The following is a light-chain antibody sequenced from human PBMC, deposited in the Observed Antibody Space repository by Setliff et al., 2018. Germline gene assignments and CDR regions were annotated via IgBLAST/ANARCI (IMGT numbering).Light chain of an antibody. CDR2: EVT. V-gene: IGLV2-8*01. CDR3: NAYTSGSTYV. CDR1: GGLVGGYNY. J-gene: IGLJ1*01. Sequence: QYALTQPPSASGSPGQSVTISCTGTGGLVGGYNYVSWYQQHPGKAPRLIIYEVTKRPSGVPDRFSGSNSGNTASLTVSGLQAEDEADYYCNAYTSGSTYVFGTGTKVTVL.